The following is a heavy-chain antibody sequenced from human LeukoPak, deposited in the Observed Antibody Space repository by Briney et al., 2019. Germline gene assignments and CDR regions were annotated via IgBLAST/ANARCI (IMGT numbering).Heavy chain of an antibody. V-gene: IGHV4-4*07. CDR2: IYTSGST. Sequence: PSETLSLTCTVSGGSISSYYWSWIRQPAGKGLEWIGRIYTSGSTNYNPSLKSRVTMSVDTSKNQFSLKLSSVTAAGTAVYYCARGSSWYPSAGFDPWGQGTLVTVSS. J-gene: IGHJ5*02. CDR1: GGSISSYY. CDR3: ARGSSWYPSAGFDP. D-gene: IGHD6-13*01.